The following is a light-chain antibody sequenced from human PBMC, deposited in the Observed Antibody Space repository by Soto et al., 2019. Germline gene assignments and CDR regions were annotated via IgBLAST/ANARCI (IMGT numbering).Light chain of an antibody. J-gene: IGKJ1*01. CDR3: QHYNSYSEA. CDR1: QTISSW. CDR2: KAS. V-gene: IGKV1-5*03. Sequence: DIQMTQSPSTLSGSVGDRVTITCGASQTISSWLAWYQQKPGKAPKLLIYKASTLKSGVPSRFSGSGSGTEFNLTISSLQPDDFATYYCQHYNSYSEAFGQGTKVDIK.